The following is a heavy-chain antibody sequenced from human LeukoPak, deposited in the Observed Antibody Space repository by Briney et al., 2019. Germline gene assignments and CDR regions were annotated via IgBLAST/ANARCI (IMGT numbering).Heavy chain of an antibody. V-gene: IGHV1-18*04. Sequence: ASVKLSCKASGYTFTGYYMHRVRQSPGQGLEWRGWISAYNGNTKYAQKFQGRVTMTTDTSTSTGYMELRSLRSDDTAMYYCARDGHRRYYYGSSGREDVFDIWGQGTMVTVSS. CDR3: ARDGHRRYYYGSSGREDVFDI. J-gene: IGHJ3*02. CDR1: GYTFTGYY. D-gene: IGHD3-22*01. CDR2: ISAYNGNT.